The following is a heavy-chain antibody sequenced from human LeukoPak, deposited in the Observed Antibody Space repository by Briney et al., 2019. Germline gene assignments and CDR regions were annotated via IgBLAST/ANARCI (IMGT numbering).Heavy chain of an antibody. CDR2: IYYSGNT. V-gene: IGHV4-59*11. D-gene: IGHD2-15*01. CDR3: ARPYCSGGSCYRGAFDI. CDR1: GGSISTHY. J-gene: IGHJ3*02. Sequence: PSETLSLTCTVSGGSISTHYWSWLRQPPGKGLEWIGYIYYSGNTNYNPSLKSRLTISVDTSNNQSSLKLSSVTAADAAMYYCARPYCSGGSCYRGAFDIWGQGTMVTVSS.